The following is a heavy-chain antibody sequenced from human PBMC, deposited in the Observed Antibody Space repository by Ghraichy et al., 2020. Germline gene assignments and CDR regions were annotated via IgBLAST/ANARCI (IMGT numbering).Heavy chain of an antibody. CDR3: AKYARAYISRTSHIVVVPAARVYYGMDV. V-gene: IGHV3-23*01. CDR2: ISGSGGST. D-gene: IGHD2-2*01. Sequence: GGSLRLSCAASGFTFSSYAMSWVRQAPGKGLEWVSAISGSGGSTYYADSVKGRFTISRDNSKNTLYLQMNSLRAEDTAVYYCAKYARAYISRTSHIVVVPAARVYYGMDVWGQGTTVTVSS. CDR1: GFTFSSYA. J-gene: IGHJ6*02.